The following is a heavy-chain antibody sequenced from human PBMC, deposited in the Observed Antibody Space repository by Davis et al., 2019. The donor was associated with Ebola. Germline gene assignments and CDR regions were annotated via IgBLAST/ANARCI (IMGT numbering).Heavy chain of an antibody. CDR1: GFNFRSYG. D-gene: IGHD4-11*01. Sequence: PGGSLRLSCAASGFNFRSYGMHWVRQAPDKGLEWVAVIWYDGSRKHYGDSVKGRFTISRDNSNNLLYLQMNSLRAEDTAVYYCARDPSHDYGNYVGGWFDPWGQGTLVTVSS. CDR3: ARDPSHDYGNYVGGWFDP. CDR2: IWYDGSRK. J-gene: IGHJ5*02. V-gene: IGHV3-33*01.